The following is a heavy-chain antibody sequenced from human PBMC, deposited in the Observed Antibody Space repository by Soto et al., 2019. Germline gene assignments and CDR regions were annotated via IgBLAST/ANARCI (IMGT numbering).Heavy chain of an antibody. CDR3: ARDRDYCSGGSCYPNWFDP. CDR2: INAGNGNT. Sequence: EASVKVSCKASGYTFTSYAMHWVRQAPGQRLEWMGWINAGNGNTEYSQKFQGRVTITRDTSASTAYMELSSLRSEDTAVHYCARDRDYCSGGSCYPNWFDPWGQGTLVTVS. CDR1: GYTFTSYA. D-gene: IGHD2-15*01. V-gene: IGHV1-3*01. J-gene: IGHJ5*02.